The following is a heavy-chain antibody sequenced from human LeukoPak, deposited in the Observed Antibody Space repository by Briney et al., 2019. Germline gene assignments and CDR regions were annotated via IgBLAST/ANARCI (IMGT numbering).Heavy chain of an antibody. V-gene: IGHV4-34*01. CDR2: INHSGST. D-gene: IGHD1-26*01. J-gene: IGHJ4*02. CDR3: ARVGYSGSYYVY. Sequence: IGEINHSGSTNYNPSLKSRVTISVDTSKNQFSLKLSSVTAADTAVYYCARVGYSGSYYVYWGQGTLVTVSS.